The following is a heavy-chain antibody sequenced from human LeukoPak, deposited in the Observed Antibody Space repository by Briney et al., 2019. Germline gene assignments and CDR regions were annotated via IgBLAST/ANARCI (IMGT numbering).Heavy chain of an antibody. V-gene: IGHV3-30*04. J-gene: IGHJ3*02. Sequence: GGSLRLSCAASGFTFSSYAMHWVRQAPGKGLGWVAVISYDGSNKYYADSMKGRFTISRDNSKNTLYLQMNSLRAEDTAVYYCARDDSNYYDSSLRATDDAFDIWGQGTMVTVSS. CDR2: ISYDGSNK. CDR1: GFTFSSYA. CDR3: ARDDSNYYDSSLRATDDAFDI. D-gene: IGHD3-22*01.